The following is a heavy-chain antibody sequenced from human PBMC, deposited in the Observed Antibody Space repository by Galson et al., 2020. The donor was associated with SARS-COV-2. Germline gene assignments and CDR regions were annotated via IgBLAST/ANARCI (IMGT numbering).Heavy chain of an antibody. Sequence: SETLSLTCTVSGYSMSSAYYWGWIRQPPGKGLEWIGSIDHSGSTYYNPSLKSRVTISMDTSKNQFSLKVNSVTAADTAVYYCARERELGYCSNASCHEYDYCGQGTLVTVSS. CDR1: GYSMSSAYY. CDR3: ARERELGYCSNASCHEYDY. V-gene: IGHV4-38-2*02. CDR2: IDHSGST. J-gene: IGHJ4*02. D-gene: IGHD2-15*01.